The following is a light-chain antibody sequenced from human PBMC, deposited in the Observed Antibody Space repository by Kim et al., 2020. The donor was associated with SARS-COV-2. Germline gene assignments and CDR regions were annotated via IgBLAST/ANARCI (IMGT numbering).Light chain of an antibody. V-gene: IGKV3-11*01. CDR2: GAS. Sequence: ETVLTQSPATLSLSPGERATLSCRTSQSVSNILAWYQQRPGQAPRLLIYGASIRATGIPARFSGYGSGTDFILTISNLEPEDFAVYYCQQHNNWPLTFGGGTKVDIK. CDR1: QSVSNI. J-gene: IGKJ4*01. CDR3: QQHNNWPLT.